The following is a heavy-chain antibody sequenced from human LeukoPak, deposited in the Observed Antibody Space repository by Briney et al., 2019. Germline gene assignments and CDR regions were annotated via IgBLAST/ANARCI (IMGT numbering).Heavy chain of an antibody. CDR1: GFTFSSYS. D-gene: IGHD4-17*01. CDR3: ARDRDSGDYTAAPGDY. Sequence: GGSLRLSCAASGFTFSSYSMNWVRQDPGKGLEWISYISSSGSTINYADSVKGRFTISRDSAKNSLYLQMNSLRDEDTAVYNCARDRDSGDYTAAPGDYWGQGTLVIVSS. CDR2: ISSSGSTI. V-gene: IGHV3-48*02. J-gene: IGHJ4*02.